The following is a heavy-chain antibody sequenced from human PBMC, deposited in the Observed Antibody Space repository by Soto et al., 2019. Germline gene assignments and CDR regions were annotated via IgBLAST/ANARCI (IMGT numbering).Heavy chain of an antibody. CDR3: ARQKAYGGNSLDAFDI. J-gene: IGHJ3*02. V-gene: IGHV5-51*01. Sequence: PGESLKISCKGSGYTFTDYWIGWVRQLPGKGLEWMGIIYPGDSDTRYSPSFQGQVTISADKSISTAYLQWSSLKASDTAMYYCARQKAYGGNSLDAFDIWGQGTMVTVSS. CDR1: GYTFTDYW. CDR2: IYPGDSDT. D-gene: IGHD2-21*01.